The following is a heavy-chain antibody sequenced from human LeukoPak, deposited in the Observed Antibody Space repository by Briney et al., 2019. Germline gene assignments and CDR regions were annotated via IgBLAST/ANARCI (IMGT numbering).Heavy chain of an antibody. CDR3: ARGPSGYHNT. J-gene: IGHJ4*02. CDR2: ISSSSSTI. CDR1: GFTFSSYS. Sequence: GGSLRLSCAASGFTFSSYSMNWVRQAPGKGLEWVSYISSSSSTIYYADSVKGRFTISRDNSKNTLYLQMNSLRAEDTAVYYCARGPSGYHNTGGQGTLVTVSS. D-gene: IGHD5-12*01. V-gene: IGHV3-48*01.